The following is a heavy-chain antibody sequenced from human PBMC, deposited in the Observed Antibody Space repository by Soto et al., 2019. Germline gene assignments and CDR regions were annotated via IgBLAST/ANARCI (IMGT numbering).Heavy chain of an antibody. CDR2: ISAYNDNT. CDR3: ARGLFDCSSTSCPFDP. CDR1: GYTFTSYG. Sequence: ASVKVSCKASGYTFTSYGISWVRQAPGQGLEWMGWISAYNDNTNYAKKLQGRVTMTTDTSTSTAYMELRSLRSDDTAVYYCARGLFDCSSTSCPFDPWGQGTLVTVSS. V-gene: IGHV1-18*01. D-gene: IGHD2-2*01. J-gene: IGHJ5*02.